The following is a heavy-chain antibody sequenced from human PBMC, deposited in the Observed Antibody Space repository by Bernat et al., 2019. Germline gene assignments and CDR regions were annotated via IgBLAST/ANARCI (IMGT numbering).Heavy chain of an antibody. V-gene: IGHV4-34*01. CDR1: GGSFSGYY. J-gene: IGHJ4*02. CDR2: VSHTGSA. Sequence: QVQLDQWGAGLLKPSETLSLTCAVYGGSFSGYYWTWIRQPPGKGLEWIGEVSHTGSANYNPSLKSRVTISVDTSMNQFSLRLTSVTAADTAVYYCARAHFFNSFWGRGTPVTVSS. CDR3: ARAHFFNSF.